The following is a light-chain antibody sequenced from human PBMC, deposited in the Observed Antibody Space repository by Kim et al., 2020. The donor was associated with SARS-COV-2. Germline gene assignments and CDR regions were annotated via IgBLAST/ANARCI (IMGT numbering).Light chain of an antibody. V-gene: IGKV1-27*01. CDR3: QKCDTVPWT. Sequence: IHRTQSPSALSASVGDRVTITCWASQDINNYLAWFQLKPGKAPKLLIHAASALQKGVPSRFSGSGSGTDFTLTVTSLQPEDVATYYCQKCDTVPWTFGPGTKVDIK. J-gene: IGKJ1*01. CDR2: AAS. CDR1: QDINNY.